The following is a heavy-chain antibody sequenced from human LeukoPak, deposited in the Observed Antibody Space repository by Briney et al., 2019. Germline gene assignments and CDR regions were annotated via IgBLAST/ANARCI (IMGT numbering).Heavy chain of an antibody. Sequence: ASVKVSCKASGYTFPSYFMHWVRQAPGQGLEWMGIINPTGGSTTYAQKFQGRVTITADESTSTAYMELSSLRSEDTAVYYCARAGAVTTNYYDSSGYYRLRYWGQGTLVTVSS. CDR1: GYTFPSYF. D-gene: IGHD3-22*01. CDR2: INPTGGST. V-gene: IGHV1-46*01. CDR3: ARAGAVTTNYYDSSGYYRLRY. J-gene: IGHJ4*02.